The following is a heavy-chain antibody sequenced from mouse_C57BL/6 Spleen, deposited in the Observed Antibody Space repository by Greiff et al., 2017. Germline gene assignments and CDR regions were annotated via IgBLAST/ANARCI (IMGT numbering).Heavy chain of an antibody. CDR1: GFSLTSYG. D-gene: IGHD2-2*01. CDR2: IWSGGST. CDR3: ARFHNGYYFDV. Sequence: VNLVESGPGLVQPSPSLSISCTVSGFSLTSYGVHWVRQSPGKGLEWLGVIWSGGSTDYNAAFISRLSISKDNSKSQVFFKMNSLQADDTAIYYCARFHNGYYFDVWGTGTTLTVSS. J-gene: IGHJ1*03. V-gene: IGHV2-2*01.